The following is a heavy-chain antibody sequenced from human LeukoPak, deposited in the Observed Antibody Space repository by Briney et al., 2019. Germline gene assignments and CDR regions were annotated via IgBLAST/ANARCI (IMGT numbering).Heavy chain of an antibody. J-gene: IGHJ4*02. Sequence: PGRSLRLSCAASGFTFSSYAMHWVRQAPGKGLEWVAVISYDGSNKYYADSVKGRFTISRDNSKNTLYLQMNSLGAEDTAVYYCARGGSYGYQDYWGQGTLVTVSS. CDR1: GFTFSSYA. CDR2: ISYDGSNK. V-gene: IGHV3-30-3*01. CDR3: ARGGSYGYQDY. D-gene: IGHD5-18*01.